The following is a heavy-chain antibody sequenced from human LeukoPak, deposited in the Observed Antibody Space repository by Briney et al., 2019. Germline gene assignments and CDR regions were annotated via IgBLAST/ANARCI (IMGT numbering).Heavy chain of an antibody. CDR2: IWYDGSNK. Sequence: GRSLRLCCAASGFTFSSYGMYWVRQAPGKGLEWVAVIWYDGSNKYYADSVKGRFTISRDNSKNTLYLQMNSLRAEDTAVYYCARDRGSYFDYWGQGTLVTVSS. J-gene: IGHJ4*02. D-gene: IGHD3-16*01. CDR3: ARDRGSYFDY. V-gene: IGHV3-33*07. CDR1: GFTFSSYG.